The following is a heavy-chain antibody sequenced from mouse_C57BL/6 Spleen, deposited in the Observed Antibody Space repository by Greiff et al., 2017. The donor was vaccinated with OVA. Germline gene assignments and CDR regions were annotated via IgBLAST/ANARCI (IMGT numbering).Heavy chain of an antibody. CDR2: IDPETGGT. Sequence: QVQLQQSGAELVRPGASVTLSCKASGYTFTDYEMHWVKQTPVHGLEWIGAIDPETGGTAYNQKFKGKAILTADKSSSTAYMELRSLTSEDSAVYYCTIGGNSSLYYWGQGTTRTVSS. V-gene: IGHV1-15*01. CDR1: GYTFTDYE. CDR3: TIGGNSSLYY. J-gene: IGHJ2*01. D-gene: IGHD2-1*01.